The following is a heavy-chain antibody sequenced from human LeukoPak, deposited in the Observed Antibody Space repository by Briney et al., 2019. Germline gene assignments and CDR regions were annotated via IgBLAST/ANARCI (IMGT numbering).Heavy chain of an antibody. CDR2: ISAYNGNT. J-gene: IGHJ5*02. CDR1: GYTFTNYG. Sequence: GASVKVSCKSSGYTFTNYGISWVRQAPGQGLEWMGWISAYNGNTNYAQKLQGRVTMTTDTSTRTAYMELRSLRSDDTPVCYFSPRLGDPNLFDPWGQGNLVTVSS. V-gene: IGHV1-18*01. CDR3: SPRLGDPNLFDP.